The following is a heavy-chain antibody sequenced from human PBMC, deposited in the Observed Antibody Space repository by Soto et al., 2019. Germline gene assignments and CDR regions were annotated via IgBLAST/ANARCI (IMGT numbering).Heavy chain of an antibody. D-gene: IGHD3-10*01. CDR3: AKVPPRSGRGY. V-gene: IGHV3-23*01. Sequence: GGSLRLSCAASGFTFTTYTMSWVRQAPGKGLGWVSGITGGGDATYYADSVKGRFTISRDNAMNTLHLQMNSLRVEDTAVYYCAKVPPRSGRGYWGQGTLVTVPQ. J-gene: IGHJ4*02. CDR2: ITGGGDAT. CDR1: GFTFTTYT.